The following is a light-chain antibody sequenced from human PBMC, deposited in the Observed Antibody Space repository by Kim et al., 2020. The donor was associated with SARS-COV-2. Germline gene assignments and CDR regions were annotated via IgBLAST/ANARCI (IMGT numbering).Light chain of an antibody. J-gene: IGKJ1*01. Sequence: VGDILTIACRASQVIGTWLAWYQQKPGKAPNLLIFDASNVQSRVPSRFSGSGSGTQFTLTISSLQPDDYGTYFCQQYSRDSRTFGQGTKVDIK. V-gene: IGKV1-5*01. CDR2: DAS. CDR1: QVIGTW. CDR3: QQYSRDSRT.